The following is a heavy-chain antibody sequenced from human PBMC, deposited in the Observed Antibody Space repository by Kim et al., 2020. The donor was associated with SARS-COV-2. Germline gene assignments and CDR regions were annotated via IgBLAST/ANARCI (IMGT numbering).Heavy chain of an antibody. J-gene: IGHJ4*02. CDR1: GFTFDDYT. CDR2: ISWDGGST. D-gene: IGHD4-17*01. CDR3: AKDMHDYGDYRTLLFDY. Sequence: GGSLRLSCAASGFTFDDYTMHWVRQAPGKGLEWVSLISWDGGSTYYADSVKGRFTISRDNSKNSLYLQMNSLRTEDTALYYCAKDMHDYGDYRTLLFDYWGQGTLVTVSS. V-gene: IGHV3-43*01.